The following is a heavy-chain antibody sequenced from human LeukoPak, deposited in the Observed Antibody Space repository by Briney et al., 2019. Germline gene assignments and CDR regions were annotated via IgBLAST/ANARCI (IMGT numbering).Heavy chain of an antibody. CDR2: INNDGSTT. CDR1: GFTFSNYW. Sequence: GGSLRLSCAASGFTFSNYWMHWVRQTPGKGLVWVSRINNDGSTTSYADSVKGRFTISRDNAKNSLYLQMNSLRAEDTAVYYCARDRATVRDGYNQQTGYDYWGQGTLVTVSS. V-gene: IGHV3-74*01. J-gene: IGHJ4*02. D-gene: IGHD5-24*01. CDR3: ARDRATVRDGYNQQTGYDY.